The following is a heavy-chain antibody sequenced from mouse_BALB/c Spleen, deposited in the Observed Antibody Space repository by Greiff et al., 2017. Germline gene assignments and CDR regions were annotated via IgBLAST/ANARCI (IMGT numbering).Heavy chain of an antibody. CDR2: IWAGGST. J-gene: IGHJ1*01. V-gene: IGHV2-9*02. CDR3: ASLYYDYDGYWYFDV. D-gene: IGHD2-4*01. CDR1: GFSLTSYG. Sequence: QVQLKESGPGLVAPSQSLSITCTVSGFSLTSYGVHWVRQPPGKGLEWLGVIWAGGSTNYNSALMSRLSISKDNSKSQVFLKMNSLQTDDTAMYYCASLYYDYDGYWYFDVWGAGTTVTVSS.